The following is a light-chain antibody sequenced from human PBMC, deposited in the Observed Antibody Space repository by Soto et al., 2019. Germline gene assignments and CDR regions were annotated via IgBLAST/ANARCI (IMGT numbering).Light chain of an antibody. J-gene: IGKJ2*01. Sequence: DIVMTQSPDSLAVSLGERATINCKSSQSVLYSSNNKNYLAWYQQRPGQPPKLLIYWASTRQSGVPDRFSGSGSVTDFALAISSRQAEDAAVYYCQQYSSTPNTFGQGTKLDIK. V-gene: IGKV4-1*01. CDR1: QSVLYSSNNKNY. CDR3: QQYSSTPNT. CDR2: WAS.